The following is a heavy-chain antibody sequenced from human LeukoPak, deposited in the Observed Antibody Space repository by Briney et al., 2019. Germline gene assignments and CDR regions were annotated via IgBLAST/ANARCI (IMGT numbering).Heavy chain of an antibody. CDR3: ASTLRFLPYRRFDY. CDR2: IYQSGSGSS. CDR1: GGSIISSNYY. J-gene: IGHJ4*02. Sequence: KPSETLFLTCSVSGGSIISSNYYWGWIRQPPGKGLEWIGSIYQSGSGSSYYNPSLKSRVTISGDTSKNQFFLRLSSVTAADTAVYYCASTLRFLPYRRFDYWGQGTLVTVPS. D-gene: IGHD3-3*01. V-gene: IGHV4-39*01.